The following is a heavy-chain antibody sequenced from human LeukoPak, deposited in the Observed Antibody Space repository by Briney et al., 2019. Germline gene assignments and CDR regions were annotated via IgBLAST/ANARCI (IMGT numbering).Heavy chain of an antibody. D-gene: IGHD5-18*01. Sequence: PSETLSLTCAVSGGSISSGGYSWSWIRQPPGKGLEWIGYIYYSGSTYYNPSLKSRVTISVDTSKNQFSLKLSSVTAADTAVYYCARDTYNYGSSAYYFDYWGQGTLVTVSS. V-gene: IGHV4-30-4*07. J-gene: IGHJ4*02. CDR1: GGSISSGGYS. CDR2: IYYSGST. CDR3: ARDTYNYGSSAYYFDY.